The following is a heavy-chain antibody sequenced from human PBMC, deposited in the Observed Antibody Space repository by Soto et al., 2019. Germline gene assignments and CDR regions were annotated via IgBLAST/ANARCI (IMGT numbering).Heavy chain of an antibody. D-gene: IGHD3-22*01. J-gene: IGHJ3*02. CDR1: GYTFTSYG. CDR2: ISAYNGNT. CDR3: ARHHSITMILSDAFDI. Sequence: QVQLVQSGAEVKKPGASVKVSCKASGYTFTSYGISWVRQAPGQGLEWMGWISAYNGNTNYAQKLQGRLTMTTDTSTSTAYMELRSLRSDDTAVYYCARHHSITMILSDAFDIWGQGTMVTVSS. V-gene: IGHV1-18*01.